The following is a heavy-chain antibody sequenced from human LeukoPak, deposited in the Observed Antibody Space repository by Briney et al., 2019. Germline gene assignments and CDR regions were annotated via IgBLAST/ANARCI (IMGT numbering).Heavy chain of an antibody. CDR1: GLTFSSYW. CDR3: ARVPRDFWSGYYTSDYYYYMDV. Sequence: GGSLRLSCAASGLTFSSYWMSWVRQAPGKGLEWVANIKQDGSEKYYVDSVKGRFTISRDNAKNSLYLQMNSLRAEDTAVYYCARVPRDFWSGYYTSDYYYYMDVWGKGTTVTVSS. CDR2: IKQDGSEK. J-gene: IGHJ6*03. V-gene: IGHV3-7*01. D-gene: IGHD3-3*01.